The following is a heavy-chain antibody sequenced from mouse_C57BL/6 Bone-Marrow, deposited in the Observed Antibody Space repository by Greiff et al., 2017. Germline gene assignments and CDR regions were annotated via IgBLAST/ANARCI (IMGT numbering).Heavy chain of an antibody. J-gene: IGHJ3*01. CDR3: ARRGRNWEGAWFAY. V-gene: IGHV1-18*01. D-gene: IGHD4-1*01. CDR2: INPNNGGT. CDR1: GYTFTDYN. Sequence: EVKLQESGPELVKPGASVKIPCKASGYTFTDYNMDWVKQSHGKSLEWIGDINPNNGGTIYNQKFKGKATLTVDKSSSTAYMELRSLTSEDTAVYYCARRGRNWEGAWFAYWGQGTLVTVSA.